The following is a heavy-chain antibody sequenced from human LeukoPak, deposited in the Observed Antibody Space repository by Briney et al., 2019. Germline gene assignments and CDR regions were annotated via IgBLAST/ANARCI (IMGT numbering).Heavy chain of an antibody. CDR1: GFSFYRYS. CDR3: AKDLGLSNAFDI. Sequence: PGGSLRLSCATAGFSFYRYSLIWVRQAPGKGLEWVASITGRSSYIYYADSVKGRFTVSRDNAKNTLYLQMNSLRAEDTAVYYCAKDLGLSNAFDIWGQGTMVTVSS. D-gene: IGHD2-2*01. V-gene: IGHV3-21*01. CDR2: ITGRSSYI. J-gene: IGHJ3*02.